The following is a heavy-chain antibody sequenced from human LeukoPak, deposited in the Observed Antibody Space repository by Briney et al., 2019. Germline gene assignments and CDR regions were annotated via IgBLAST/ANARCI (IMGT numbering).Heavy chain of an antibody. CDR1: GGSISSYY. D-gene: IGHD5-12*01. CDR2: IYYSGST. CDR3: ATAGSNSGYDDFDY. J-gene: IGHJ4*02. V-gene: IGHV4-59*01. Sequence: SETLSLTCTVSGGSISSYYWSWIRQPPGKGLEWIGYIYYSGSTNYNPSLKSRVTISVDTSKNQFSLKLSSVTAADTAVYYCATAGSNSGYDDFDYWGQGTLVTVSS.